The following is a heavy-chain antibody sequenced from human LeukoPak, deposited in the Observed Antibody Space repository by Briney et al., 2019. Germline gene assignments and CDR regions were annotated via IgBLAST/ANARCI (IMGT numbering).Heavy chain of an antibody. CDR2: ISYDGSDK. V-gene: IGHV3-30*18. Sequence: GGSLRLSCAASGFTFSSYGMHWVRQAPGKGLEWVAVISYDGSDKYYADSVKGRFTISRDNSKNTLYLQMNSLRAEDTAVYYCAKDALGYWSQGTLVTVSS. CDR1: GFTFSSYG. D-gene: IGHD3-16*01. J-gene: IGHJ4*02. CDR3: AKDALGY.